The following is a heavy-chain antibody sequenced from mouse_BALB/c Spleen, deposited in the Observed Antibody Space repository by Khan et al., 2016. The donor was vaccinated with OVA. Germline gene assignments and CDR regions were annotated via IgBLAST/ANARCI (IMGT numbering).Heavy chain of an antibody. V-gene: IGHV5-17*02. J-gene: IGHJ2*01. CDR2: ISSDSNTI. CDR1: GFTFTSYG. D-gene: IGHD1-1*01. CDR3: ATSYFYSYYFDY. Sequence: EVELVESGGGLVQPGGSRKLSCAASGFTFTSYGMHWIRQAPDKGLEWVAYISSDSNTIYYADTVKGRFTISRDNPKHPLFLQMTSLRSGDTAMYLYATSYFYSYYFDYWGQGTTLTVSS.